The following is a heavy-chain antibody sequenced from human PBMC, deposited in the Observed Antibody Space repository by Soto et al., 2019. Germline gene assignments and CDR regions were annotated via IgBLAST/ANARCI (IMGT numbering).Heavy chain of an antibody. CDR1: GGSVSSGSYY. V-gene: IGHV4-61*01. D-gene: IGHD2-21*01. CDR2: IYYSGST. Sequence: QVQLQESGPGLVKPSETLSLTCTVSGGSVSSGSYYWSWIRQPPGKGREWIGYIYYSGSTNYKPPLKSRGTIAGDTSKNQFSLKLSSVTAADTAVYSGAGRDCYNFAEYFQHWVQGTLVTVSS. J-gene: IGHJ1*01. CDR3: AGRDCYNFAEYFQH.